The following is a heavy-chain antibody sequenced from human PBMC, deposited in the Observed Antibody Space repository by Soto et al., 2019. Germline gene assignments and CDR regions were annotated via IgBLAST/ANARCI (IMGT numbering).Heavy chain of an antibody. Sequence: QVQLQQWGAGLLKPSETLSLSCAVFGGSFSDYYWIWIRQPPGKGLEWIGEINHSGTTNYNPSLKSRVTMSVETSKNHFSLKLTSVTAADTAVYYCSRGRRMALAYTSWYFDLWGRGALVTVSS. CDR2: INHSGTT. D-gene: IGHD1-1*01. CDR1: GGSFSDYY. CDR3: SRGRRMALAYTSWYFDL. V-gene: IGHV4-34*01. J-gene: IGHJ2*01.